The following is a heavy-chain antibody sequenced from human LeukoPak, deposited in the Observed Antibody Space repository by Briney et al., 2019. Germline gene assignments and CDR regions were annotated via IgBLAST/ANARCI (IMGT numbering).Heavy chain of an antibody. CDR3: ARGRLQLWLNRVVKNWFDP. J-gene: IGHJ5*02. CDR1: GGSFSGYY. Sequence: PSETLSLTCAVYGGSFSGYYWSWIRQPPGKGLEWIREINHSGSTNYNPSLKSRVTISVDTSKNQFSLKLSSVTAADTAVYYCARGRLQLWLNRVVKNWFDPWGQGTLVTVSS. CDR2: INHSGST. V-gene: IGHV4-34*01. D-gene: IGHD5-18*01.